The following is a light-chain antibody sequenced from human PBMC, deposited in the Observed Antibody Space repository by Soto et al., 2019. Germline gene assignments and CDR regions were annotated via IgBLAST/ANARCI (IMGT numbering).Light chain of an antibody. Sequence: QLVLTQSSSASASLGSSVKLTCTLSSGHSSYIIAWHQQQPGKAPRYLMKLEGSGSYNKGSGVPDRFSGSSSGADRYLTISNLQFEGEADYYCETWDSNTHVFGGGTKLTVL. CDR3: ETWDSNTHV. J-gene: IGLJ3*02. CDR1: SGHSSYI. CDR2: LEGSGSY. V-gene: IGLV4-60*02.